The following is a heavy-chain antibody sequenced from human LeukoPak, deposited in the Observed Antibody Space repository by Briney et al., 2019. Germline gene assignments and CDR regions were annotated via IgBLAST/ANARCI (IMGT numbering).Heavy chain of an antibody. CDR3: ATTGRELERSFDY. J-gene: IGHJ4*02. D-gene: IGHD1-26*01. V-gene: IGHV4-59*01. CDR1: GGSISSYY. CDR2: IYYSGST. Sequence: SETLSLTCTVSGGSISSYYWSWIRQPPGKGLEWIGYIYYSGSTNYNPSLKSRVTMSVDASKNQFSLRLSSVTAADTAVYYCATTGRELERSFDYWGQGTLVTVSS.